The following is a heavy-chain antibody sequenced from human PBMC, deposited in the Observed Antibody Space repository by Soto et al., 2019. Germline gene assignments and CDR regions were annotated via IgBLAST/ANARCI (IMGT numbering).Heavy chain of an antibody. CDR1: GGTFSSYA. J-gene: IGHJ6*02. Sequence: QVQLVQSGAEVKKPGSSVKVSCKASGGTFSSYAISWVRQAPGQGLEWMGGIIPIFGTANYAQKFRGRVTITADESTSTAYMELSSLRSEDTAVYYCARDFGLGSQQLSGMDVWGQGTTVTVSS. CDR3: ARDFGLGSQQLSGMDV. D-gene: IGHD6-13*01. V-gene: IGHV1-69*12. CDR2: IIPIFGTA.